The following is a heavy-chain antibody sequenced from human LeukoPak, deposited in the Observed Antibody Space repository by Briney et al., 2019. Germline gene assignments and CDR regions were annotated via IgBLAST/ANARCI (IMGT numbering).Heavy chain of an antibody. J-gene: IGHJ4*02. D-gene: IGHD1-26*01. CDR2: ISPNSGAT. CDR3: VRLEATNFDY. Sequence: GASVKVSCKASGYTFIDYYIHCVRQAPGQGLEFLGWISPNSGATNYPQKFQGRVTLTRDKSISTAYMELSRLRSDDTAVYYCVRLEATNFDYWGQGTLVSVSS. V-gene: IGHV1-2*02. CDR1: GYTFIDYY.